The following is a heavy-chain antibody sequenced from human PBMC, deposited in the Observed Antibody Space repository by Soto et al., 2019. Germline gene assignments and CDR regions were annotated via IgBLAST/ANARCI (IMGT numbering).Heavy chain of an antibody. Sequence: QVHLVESGGGVVQPGGSLRLSCEASGFTFSINDMHWVRQAPGKGLEWVAMIWYDGSVKYYADAVRGRFTTSRDSSKNTRDMQKNSLRAEETAVYYCATEGPPWTTYGWDVWGPGTTVSVS. D-gene: IGHD5-12*01. CDR1: GFTFSIND. CDR2: IWYDGSVK. V-gene: IGHV3-33*01. CDR3: ATEGPPWTTYGWDV. J-gene: IGHJ6*02.